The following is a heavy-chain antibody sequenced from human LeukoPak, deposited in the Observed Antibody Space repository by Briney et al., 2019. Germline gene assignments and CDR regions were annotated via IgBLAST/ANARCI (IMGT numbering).Heavy chain of an antibody. J-gene: IGHJ1*01. CDR2: ISWNSDTI. V-gene: IGHV3-9*01. CDR1: GFSFDDYA. Sequence: GRSLRLSCAASGFSFDDYAMHWVRQAPGEGLEWVSGISWNSDTIGYADSVKGRFTISRDNAKKSLYLQMNSLRAEDTAFYYCVKVNSWFRGYFHHWGQGTLVTVSS. D-gene: IGHD6-13*01. CDR3: VKVNSWFRGYFHH.